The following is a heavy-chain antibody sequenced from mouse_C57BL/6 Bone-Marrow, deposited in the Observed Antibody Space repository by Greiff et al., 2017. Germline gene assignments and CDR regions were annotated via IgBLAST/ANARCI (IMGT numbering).Heavy chain of an antibody. V-gene: IGHV1-55*01. CDR3: ARRTYCFDY. Sequence: QVQLQQPGAELVKPGASVKMSCTASGFTFTSYWITWVKQRPGQGLEWIGDIYPGSGSTNYNEKFKSMATLTVDTSTSTAFMLLSSLTSEDSAVYCCARRTYCFDYWGQGTTLTVSA. CDR2: IYPGSGST. J-gene: IGHJ2*01. CDR1: GFTFTSYW.